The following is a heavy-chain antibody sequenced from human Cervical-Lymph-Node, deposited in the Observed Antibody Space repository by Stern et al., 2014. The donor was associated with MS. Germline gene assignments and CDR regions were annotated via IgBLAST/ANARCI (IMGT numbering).Heavy chain of an antibody. Sequence: VQLVESGAVVKKPGASVKVSCKASGYTFTDYYMHWVRQAPGQGLEWMGWINPNSGGTNYAQKFQGRVTMTRDTSISTPFRELRRLRSDDAAVYYCARALAARMGVVYWGQGTLVTVSS. CDR3: ARALAARMGVVY. V-gene: IGHV1-2*02. CDR2: INPNSGGT. J-gene: IGHJ4*02. D-gene: IGHD6-6*01. CDR1: GYTFTDYY.